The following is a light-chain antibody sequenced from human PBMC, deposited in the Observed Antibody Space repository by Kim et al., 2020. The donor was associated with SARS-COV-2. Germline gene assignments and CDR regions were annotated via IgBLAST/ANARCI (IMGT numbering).Light chain of an antibody. CDR3: QSYDSSNHVV. V-gene: IGLV6-57*03. CDR1: SGSIASNY. J-gene: IGLJ2*01. Sequence: KTVTISGTRSSGSIASNYVQWYQQRPGSAPTTVIYEDNQRPSGVPDRFSGSIDSSSNSASLTISGLKTEDEADYYCQSYDSSNHVVFGGGTKLTVL. CDR2: EDN.